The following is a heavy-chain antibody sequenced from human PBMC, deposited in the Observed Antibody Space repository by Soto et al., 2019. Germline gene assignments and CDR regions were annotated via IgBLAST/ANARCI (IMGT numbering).Heavy chain of an antibody. V-gene: IGHV1-69*02. Sequence: QVQLVQSGAEVKKPGSSVKVSCKASGGTFSSYTISWVRQAPGQGLEWMGRIIPILGIANYAQKFQGRVTIPADKSTSTAYMELSSLRSEDTAVYYCASGDGDYGPVLFDYWGQGTLVTVSS. D-gene: IGHD4-17*01. CDR2: IIPILGIA. J-gene: IGHJ4*02. CDR1: GGTFSSYT. CDR3: ASGDGDYGPVLFDY.